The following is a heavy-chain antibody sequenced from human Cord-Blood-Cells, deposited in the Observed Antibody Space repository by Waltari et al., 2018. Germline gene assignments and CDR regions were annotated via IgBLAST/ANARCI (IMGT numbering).Heavy chain of an antibody. CDR2: IYSGGST. V-gene: IGHV3-53*01. D-gene: IGHD5-12*01. CDR3: ARDRSGYDGGMP. J-gene: IGHJ4*02. CDR1: GFTVSSNY. Sequence: EVQLVESGGGLIQPGGSLRLSCAASGFTVSSNYMSWVRQAPGKGLEWVSVIYSGGSTYYADSVKGRFTISRDNSKNTLYLQMNSLRAEDTTVYYCARDRSGYDGGMPWGQGTLVTVSS.